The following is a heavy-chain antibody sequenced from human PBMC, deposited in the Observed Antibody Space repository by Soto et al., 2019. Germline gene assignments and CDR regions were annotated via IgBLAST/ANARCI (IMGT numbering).Heavy chain of an antibody. D-gene: IGHD3-22*01. Sequence: GESLKISCKGSGYSFTSYWISWVRQMPGKGLEWMGRIDPSDSYTNHSPSFQGHVTISADKSISTAYLQWSSLKASDTAMYYCARAPYDSSGYYLYYYGMDVWGQGTTVTVSS. CDR3: ARAPYDSSGYYLYYYGMDV. V-gene: IGHV5-10-1*01. CDR1: GYSFTSYW. J-gene: IGHJ6*02. CDR2: IDPSDSYT.